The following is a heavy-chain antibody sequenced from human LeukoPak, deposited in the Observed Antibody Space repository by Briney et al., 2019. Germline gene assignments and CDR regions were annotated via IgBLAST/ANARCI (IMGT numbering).Heavy chain of an antibody. V-gene: IGHV3-23*01. CDR2: ISGSGGST. Sequence: GGSLRLSCAASGFTFGSYAMSWVRQAPGKGLEWVSAISGSGGSTYYADSVKGRFTISRDNSKNTLYLQMNSLRAEDTAVYYCATPRGSGSYLAFDYWGEGTLVTVSS. J-gene: IGHJ4*02. CDR3: ATPRGSGSYLAFDY. D-gene: IGHD1-26*01. CDR1: GFTFGSYA.